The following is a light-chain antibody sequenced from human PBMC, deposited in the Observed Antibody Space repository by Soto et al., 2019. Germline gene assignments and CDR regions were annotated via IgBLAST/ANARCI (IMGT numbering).Light chain of an antibody. CDR1: SSDVGGYNH. V-gene: IGLV2-14*01. Sequence: QSALTQPASVSGSPGQSISISCTGTSSDVGGYNHVSWYQQHPGKAPKLLIYEVSNRPSGVSSRFSGSKSANTASLTISGLQAEDVADYYCSSYAGSNNLVFGGGTKVTVL. CDR3: SSYAGSNNLV. J-gene: IGLJ3*02. CDR2: EVS.